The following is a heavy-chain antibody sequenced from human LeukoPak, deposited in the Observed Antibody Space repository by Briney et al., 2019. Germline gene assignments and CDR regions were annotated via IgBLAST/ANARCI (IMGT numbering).Heavy chain of an antibody. CDR1: GYTFTGYY. D-gene: IGHD3-10*01. CDR3: ARGPPRNYYGSGSFNLDY. V-gene: IGHV1-2*02. Sequence: ASVKVSCKASGYTFTGYYMHWVRQAPGQGLEWMGWINPNSGGTNYAQKFQGRVTKTRDTSISTAYMELSRLRSDDTAVYYCARGPPRNYYGSGSFNLDYWGQGTLVTVSS. CDR2: INPNSGGT. J-gene: IGHJ4*02.